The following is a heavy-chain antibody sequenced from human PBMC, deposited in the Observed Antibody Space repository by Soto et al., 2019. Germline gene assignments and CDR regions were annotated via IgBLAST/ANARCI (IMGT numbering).Heavy chain of an antibody. Sequence: QVQLQESGPGLVKPSQTLSLTCTVSGGSISSGDYYWSWIRQHPGKGLEWIGYIYYSGSTYYNPSITSQVTISVDKSKNQFSLKLSSVTAADTAVYYCARWWSGSRQGFDPWGQGTLVTVSS. V-gene: IGHV4-31*01. CDR3: ARWWSGSRQGFDP. D-gene: IGHD3-3*01. CDR2: IYYSGST. J-gene: IGHJ5*02. CDR1: GGSISSGDYY.